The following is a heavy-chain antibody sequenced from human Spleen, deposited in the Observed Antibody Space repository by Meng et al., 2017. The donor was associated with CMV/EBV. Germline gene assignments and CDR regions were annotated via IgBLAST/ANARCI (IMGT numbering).Heavy chain of an antibody. J-gene: IGHJ4*02. CDR3: AKGYFHDTSGPTD. Sequence: GSGFTCSSYTMHWVRQAPGKGLEWVAVISYDGSNEYYADSVKGRFTISRDNSKNTLYLQMNSLRPEDTALFYCAKGYFHDTSGPTDWGQGTLVTVSS. CDR2: ISYDGSNE. V-gene: IGHV3-30*04. CDR1: GFTCSSYT. D-gene: IGHD3-22*01.